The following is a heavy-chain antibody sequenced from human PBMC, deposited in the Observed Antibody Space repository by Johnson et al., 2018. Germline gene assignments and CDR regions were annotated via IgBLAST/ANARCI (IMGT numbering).Heavy chain of an antibody. V-gene: IGHV1-58*01. CDR2: IVVGSGNT. CDR1: GFTFTSSA. Sequence: QLVESGPEVKKPGTSVKVSCKASGFTFTSSAVQWVRQARGQRLEWIGWIVVGSGNTNYAQKFQERVTITRDMSTSTAYMELSSLGSEDTAVDYCAAEGGLRGGGFLGLDGMDVWGQGTKVTVSS. D-gene: IGHD3-16*01. J-gene: IGHJ6*02. CDR3: AAEGGLRGGGFLGLDGMDV.